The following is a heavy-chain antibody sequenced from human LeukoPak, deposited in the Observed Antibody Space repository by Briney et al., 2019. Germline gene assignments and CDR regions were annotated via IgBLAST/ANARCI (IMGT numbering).Heavy chain of an antibody. CDR3: AKDGSGRLVLRFLDEDYYYMDV. CDR1: GFTFSSYG. Sequence: GGSLRLSCAASGFTFSSYGMHWVRQAPGKGLEWVAFIRYDGSNKYYADSVKGRFTISRDNSKNTLYLQMNSLRAEDTAVYYCAKDGSGRLVLRFLDEDYYYMDVWGKGTTVTVSS. J-gene: IGHJ6*03. V-gene: IGHV3-30*02. D-gene: IGHD3-3*01. CDR2: IRYDGSNK.